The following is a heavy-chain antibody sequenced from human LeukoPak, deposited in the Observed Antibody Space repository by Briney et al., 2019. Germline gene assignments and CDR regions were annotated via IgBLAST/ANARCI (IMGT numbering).Heavy chain of an antibody. D-gene: IGHD1-26*01. V-gene: IGHV4-38-2*02. CDR3: ASVGGSYFAFDI. Sequence: PSETLSLTCTVSGYSISSGYYWGWIRQPPGKGLEWIGCIYHSGSTYYNPSLKSRVTISVDTSKNQFSLKLSSVTAADTAVYYCASVGGSYFAFDIWGQGTMVTVSS. CDR2: IYHSGST. J-gene: IGHJ3*02. CDR1: GYSISSGYY.